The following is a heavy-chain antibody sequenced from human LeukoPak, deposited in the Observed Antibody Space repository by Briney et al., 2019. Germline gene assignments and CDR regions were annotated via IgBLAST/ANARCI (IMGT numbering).Heavy chain of an antibody. CDR2: IRYSETET. CDR3: AKTPPRYYVKGSYPDY. J-gene: IGHJ4*02. CDR1: RFIFTSYD. D-gene: IGHD3-10*02. V-gene: IGHV3-30*02. Sequence: PGGSLRLSCATSRFIFTSYDMHWFRQAPGKGLEWVAFIRYSETETYYADSVKGRFTISRDNSKDTLYLQMNSLRAEDTAVYYCAKTPPRYYVKGSYPDYWGQGTLVIVSS.